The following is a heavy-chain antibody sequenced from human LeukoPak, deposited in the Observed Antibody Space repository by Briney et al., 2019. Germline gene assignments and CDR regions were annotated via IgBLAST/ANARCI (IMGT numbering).Heavy chain of an antibody. J-gene: IGHJ4*02. CDR2: IKSKTDGGTT. CDR1: GFTFINAW. Sequence: GGSLRLSCAASGFTFINAWMTWVRQAPGKGLARVGRIKSKTDGGTTDYAAPVKGRFSISRDDSKNTLYLQMNSLKTEDTAVYYCCTGVVGGTTDWGQGILVTVSS. D-gene: IGHD1-26*01. V-gene: IGHV3-15*01. CDR3: CTGVVGGTTD.